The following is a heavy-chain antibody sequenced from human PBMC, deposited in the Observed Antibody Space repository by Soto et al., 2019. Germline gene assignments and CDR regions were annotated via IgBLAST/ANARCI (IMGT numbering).Heavy chain of an antibody. CDR1: GGSISSSNW. J-gene: IGHJ6*02. Sequence: SETLSLTCAVSGGSISSSNWWSWVRQPPGKGLEWIGEIYHSGSTNYNPSLKSRVTISVDKSKNQFSLKLSSVTAADTAVYYCARRDSRYYYYGMDVWGQGTTVTVSS. D-gene: IGHD2-21*01. V-gene: IGHV4-4*02. CDR3: ARRDSRYYYYGMDV. CDR2: IYHSGST.